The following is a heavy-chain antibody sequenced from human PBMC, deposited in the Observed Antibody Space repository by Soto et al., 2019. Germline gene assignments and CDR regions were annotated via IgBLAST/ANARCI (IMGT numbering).Heavy chain of an antibody. J-gene: IGHJ6*02. D-gene: IGHD2-8*01. CDR2: IYYSGST. Sequence: TRSLTCTVSGGSISSGGYYWRWIRHHPGKGLEWIGYIYYSGSTYYNPSLKSRVTISVDTSKNQFSLKLSSVTAADTAVYYCARGGVFCTIGVCYFPSYYYGMDGRGQGNTFTVCS. V-gene: IGHV4-31*03. CDR3: ARGGVFCTIGVCYFPSYYYGMDG. CDR1: GGSISSGGYY.